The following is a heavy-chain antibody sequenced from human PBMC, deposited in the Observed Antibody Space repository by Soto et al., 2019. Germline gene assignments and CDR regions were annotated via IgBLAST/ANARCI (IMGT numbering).Heavy chain of an antibody. CDR3: ARRYSSGWYGWLDP. J-gene: IGHJ5*02. CDR1: GGSLSSYY. Sequence: SETLSLTCVVSGGSLSSYYWSWIRQPPGKGLEWIGHIYYSGSTNYNPSLKSRVTISIDTSKKQFSLKLSSVTAADTAVYYCARRYSSGWYGWLDPWGQGTLVTVSS. V-gene: IGHV4-59*01. CDR2: IYYSGST. D-gene: IGHD6-19*01.